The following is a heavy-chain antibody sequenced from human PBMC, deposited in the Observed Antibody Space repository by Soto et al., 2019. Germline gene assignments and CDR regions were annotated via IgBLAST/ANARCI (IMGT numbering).Heavy chain of an antibody. V-gene: IGHV4-59*08. Sequence: QVQLQESGPGLVKPSETLSLTCTVSGGSISSYYWCWIRQPPGKGLEWIGYIYYSGSTNYNPSLTSQVTMSVDTSKLHFSLKLSSVTAADTAVYYCARHVQWLVTFAYLGQGTLVTVSS. D-gene: IGHD6-19*01. CDR3: ARHVQWLVTFAY. CDR2: IYYSGST. J-gene: IGHJ4*02. CDR1: GGSISSYY.